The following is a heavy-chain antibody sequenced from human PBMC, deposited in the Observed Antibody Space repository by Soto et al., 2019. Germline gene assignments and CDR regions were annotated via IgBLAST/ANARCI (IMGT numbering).Heavy chain of an antibody. V-gene: IGHV4-31*03. J-gene: IGHJ4*02. CDR1: GGSISSGGYY. CDR2: IYYSGST. Sequence: QVQLQESGPGLVKPSQTLSLTCTVSGGSISSGGYYWSWIRQHPGKGLEWIGYIYYSGSTYYNPSLKSRVTISVDTSKNQFSLKLSSVTAADTAVYFCARYCSSTSCYPFDYWGQGTLVTVSS. CDR3: ARYCSSTSCYPFDY. D-gene: IGHD2-2*01.